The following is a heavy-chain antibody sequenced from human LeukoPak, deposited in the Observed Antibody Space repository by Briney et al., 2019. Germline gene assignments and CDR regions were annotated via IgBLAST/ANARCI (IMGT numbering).Heavy chain of an antibody. CDR1: GGSISSSSYY. V-gene: IGHV4-39*07. D-gene: IGHD3-3*01. Sequence: PSETLSLTCTVSGGSISSSSYYWGWIRQPPGKGLEWIGSIYYSGSTYYNPSLKSRVTISVDTSKNQFSLKLSSVTAADTAVYYCASGYDFWSGYYLSSKFDYWGQGTLVTVSS. CDR2: IYYSGST. J-gene: IGHJ4*02. CDR3: ASGYDFWSGYYLSSKFDY.